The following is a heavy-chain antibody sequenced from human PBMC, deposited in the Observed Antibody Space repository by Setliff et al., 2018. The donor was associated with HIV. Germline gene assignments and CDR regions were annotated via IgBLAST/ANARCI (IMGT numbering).Heavy chain of an antibody. CDR2: ISGGGTSA. CDR3: AKDGYSDYLNSYFDY. Sequence: GGSLRLSCAASGFIFGSYAMSWVRQAPGKGLEWVSVISGGGTSAYYADSVKGRFTISRDNSKDTLYLQMNSLRAEDTAVYYCAKDGYSDYLNSYFDYWGQGTLVTVSS. D-gene: IGHD4-17*01. J-gene: IGHJ4*02. V-gene: IGHV3-23*01. CDR1: GFIFGSYA.